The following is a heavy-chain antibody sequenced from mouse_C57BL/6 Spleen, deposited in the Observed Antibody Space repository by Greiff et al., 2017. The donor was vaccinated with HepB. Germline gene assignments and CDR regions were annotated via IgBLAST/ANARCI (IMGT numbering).Heavy chain of an antibody. CDR1: GYTFTSYW. CDR2: IYPSDSET. Sequence: QVQLQQPGAELVRPGSSVKLSCKASGYTFTSYWMDWVKQRPGQGLEWIGNIYPSDSETHYNQKFKDKATLTVDKSSSTAYMQLSSLTSEDSAAYYCARDYGYPGWFAYWGQGTLVTVSA. CDR3: ARDYGYPGWFAY. V-gene: IGHV1-61*01. J-gene: IGHJ3*01. D-gene: IGHD2-2*01.